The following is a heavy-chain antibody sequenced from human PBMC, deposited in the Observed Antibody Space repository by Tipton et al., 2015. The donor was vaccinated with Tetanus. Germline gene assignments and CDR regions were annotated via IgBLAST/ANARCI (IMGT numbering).Heavy chain of an antibody. D-gene: IGHD2-15*01. CDR3: AREADCSGGSCFSGDFDN. Sequence: SLRLSCAASGFIFSSYGIHWVRQAPGKGLEWVAASWYDGTGKYYADSVKGRFTISRDNSKNTLYLQMNSLRAEDTAVYYCAREADCSGGSCFSGDFDNWGQGTQVTVSS. CDR2: SWYDGTGK. J-gene: IGHJ4*02. CDR1: GFIFSSYG. V-gene: IGHV3-33*01.